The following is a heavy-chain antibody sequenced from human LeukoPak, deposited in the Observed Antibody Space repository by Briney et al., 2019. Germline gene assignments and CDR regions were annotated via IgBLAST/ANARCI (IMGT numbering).Heavy chain of an antibody. D-gene: IGHD6-13*01. CDR3: ARAFSSGWYENFQH. CDR1: GGSISSYY. CDR2: IYYSGST. V-gene: IGHV4-59*08. Sequence: SEALSLTCTVSGGSISSYYWSWIRQPPGKGLEWIGYIYYSGSTNYNPSLKSRVTISVDTSKNQFSLKLSSVTAADTAVYYCARAFSSGWYENFQHWGQGILVTVSS. J-gene: IGHJ1*01.